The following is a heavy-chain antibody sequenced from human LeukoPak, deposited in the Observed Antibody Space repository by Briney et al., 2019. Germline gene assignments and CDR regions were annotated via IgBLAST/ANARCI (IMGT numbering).Heavy chain of an antibody. V-gene: IGHV1-2*02. J-gene: IGHJ4*02. Sequence: ASVKVSCKASGYTFTGYYMHWVRQAPGQGREWMGWINPNSGGTNYAQKFQGRVTMTRDTSISTAYMELSRLRSDDTAVYYCARDDSGSYYFDYWGQGTLVTVSS. CDR3: ARDDSGSYYFDY. CDR2: INPNSGGT. CDR1: GYTFTGYY. D-gene: IGHD1-26*01.